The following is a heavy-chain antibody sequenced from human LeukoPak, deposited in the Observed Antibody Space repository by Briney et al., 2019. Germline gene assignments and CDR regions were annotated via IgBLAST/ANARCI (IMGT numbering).Heavy chain of an antibody. CDR3: ARSRQLLYYYYYYMDV. J-gene: IGHJ6*03. CDR1: GGTFSSYA. CDR2: IIPIFGTA. Sequence: SVKVSCKASGGTFSSYAISSVRQAPGQGLEWMGGIIPIFGTANYAQKFQGRVTITTDESTSTAYMELSSLRSEDTAVYYCARSRQLLYYYYYYMDVWGKGTTVTVSS. D-gene: IGHD2-2*01. V-gene: IGHV1-69*05.